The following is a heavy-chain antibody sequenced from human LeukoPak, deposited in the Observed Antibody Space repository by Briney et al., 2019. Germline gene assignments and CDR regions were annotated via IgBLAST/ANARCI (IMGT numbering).Heavy chain of an antibody. Sequence: SETLSLTCTVSGASISNYYWSWIRQPPGKGLEWIGYMYSSGRTNDNPSLQSRVTISLDTSKNQFSLKLSSVTAADTAVYYCARSYSNQDCYYYYMDVWGKGTTVTVSS. J-gene: IGHJ6*03. CDR1: GASISNYY. D-gene: IGHD4-11*01. V-gene: IGHV4-59*01. CDR2: MYSSGRT. CDR3: ARSYSNQDCYYYYMDV.